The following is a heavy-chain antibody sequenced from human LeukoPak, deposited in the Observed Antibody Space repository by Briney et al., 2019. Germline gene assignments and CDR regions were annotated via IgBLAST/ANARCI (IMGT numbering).Heavy chain of an antibody. V-gene: IGHV1-2*02. J-gene: IGHJ4*02. Sequence: ASVKVSCKASGYTFTGYFLHWVRQAPGQGLEWLGWINPNSGGTNFAQYSQGRVTMTRDTSISTAYMELSRLRSDDTAVYYCARGHYDTSGYYHLDYWGQGTLVTVSS. CDR3: ARGHYDTSGYYHLDY. D-gene: IGHD3-22*01. CDR2: INPNSGGT. CDR1: GYTFTGYF.